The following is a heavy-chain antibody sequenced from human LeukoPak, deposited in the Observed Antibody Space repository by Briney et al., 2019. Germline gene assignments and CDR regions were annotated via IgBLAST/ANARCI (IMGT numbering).Heavy chain of an antibody. CDR2: IIPIFGTA. J-gene: IGHJ4*02. Sequence: SVKVSCKASGCTFSSYAISWVRQAPGQGLEWMGRIIPIFGTANYAQKFQGRVTITTDESKSTAYMELSSLRSEDTAVYYCARVGRPLAPDYWGQGTLVTVSS. D-gene: IGHD1-1*01. CDR3: ARVGRPLAPDY. CDR1: GCTFSSYA. V-gene: IGHV1-69*05.